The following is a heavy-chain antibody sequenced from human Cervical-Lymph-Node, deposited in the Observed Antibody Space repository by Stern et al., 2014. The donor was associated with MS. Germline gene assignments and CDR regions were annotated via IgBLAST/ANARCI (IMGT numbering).Heavy chain of an antibody. CDR2: ISYDGRNN. CDR1: GFTFSNYA. CDR3: ASPPPSDY. V-gene: IGHV3-30*04. J-gene: IGHJ4*02. Sequence: DQLVESGGGVVQPGRSLRLSCAASGFTFSNYAMHWVRQAPGKGLEWVAAISYDGRNNYYADSVKGRFTISRDNSKNTLYLHMNSLRTEDTAVYYCASPPPSDYWGQGTLVTVSS.